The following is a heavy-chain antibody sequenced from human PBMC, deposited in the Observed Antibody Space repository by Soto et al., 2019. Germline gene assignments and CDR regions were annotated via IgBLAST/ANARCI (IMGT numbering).Heavy chain of an antibody. CDR2: ISYDGSNK. Sequence: ESGGGVVQPGRSLRLSCAASGFTFRSYGMHWVRQAPAKGLEWVAVISYDGSNKYYEDSVKGRFTISRDNSKNTLYLQMNSLRAEDTGVYYCAKGGVGSTSNAFDIWGQGTMVTVSS. CDR1: GFTFRSYG. CDR3: AKGGVGSTSNAFDI. J-gene: IGHJ3*02. V-gene: IGHV3-30*18. D-gene: IGHD1-26*01.